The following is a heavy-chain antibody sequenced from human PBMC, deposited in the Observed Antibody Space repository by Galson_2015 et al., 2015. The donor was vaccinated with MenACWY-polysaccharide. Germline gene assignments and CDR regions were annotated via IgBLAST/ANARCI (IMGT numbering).Heavy chain of an antibody. Sequence: PALVKPTQSLTLTCTVSGFSLRTPGVGVGWIRQPPGKAPEWLALIFWDENKGYKPSMRSRLTVTKDTSKNQVVLTLTNVDPDDTATYYCAHRMGVAAAFDFWGQGAPVSVSS. CDR3: AHRMGVAAAFDF. CDR1: GFSLRTPGVG. V-gene: IGHV2-5*02. CDR2: IFWDENK. J-gene: IGHJ4*02. D-gene: IGHD6-25*01.